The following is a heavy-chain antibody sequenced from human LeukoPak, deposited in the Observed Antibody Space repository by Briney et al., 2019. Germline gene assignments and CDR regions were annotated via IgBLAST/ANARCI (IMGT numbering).Heavy chain of an antibody. Sequence: PGRSLRLSCAASGFTFSSYGMHWVRQAPGKGLEWVAVISYDGSNKYYADSVKGRFTISRDNSKNTLYLQMNSLRAEDTAVYYCAKSIRVLAVAGTGAFDIWGQGTMVTVSS. CDR2: ISYDGSNK. CDR1: GFTFSSYG. J-gene: IGHJ3*02. D-gene: IGHD6-19*01. V-gene: IGHV3-30*18. CDR3: AKSIRVLAVAGTGAFDI.